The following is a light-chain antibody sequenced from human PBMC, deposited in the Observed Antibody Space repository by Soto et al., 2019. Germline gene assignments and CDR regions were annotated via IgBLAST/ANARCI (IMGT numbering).Light chain of an antibody. V-gene: IGLV1-40*01. CDR3: QSYDRSLSGSV. CDR1: SSNIGAGHD. J-gene: IGLJ3*02. Sequence: QSVLTQPPSVSGAPGQRVTISCTGSSSNIGAGHDVHWYQQLPGTAPKLLMYGDSNRPSGVPDRFSGSKSGTSASLAITGLQAEDEAYYYCQSYDRSLSGSVFGGGTKVTVL. CDR2: GDS.